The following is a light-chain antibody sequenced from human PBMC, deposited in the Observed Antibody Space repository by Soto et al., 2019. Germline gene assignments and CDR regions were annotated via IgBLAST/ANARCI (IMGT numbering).Light chain of an antibody. Sequence: IQMTQSPSTLSASVGDRVSITCRATQSIGRWLAWYQQKPGKAPTLLISQASTLQGGVPSRFSGSGSGTEFTLTINSLQPDDFATYYCLQYNSYSFGQGTKVEIK. J-gene: IGKJ2*01. CDR3: LQYNSYS. CDR2: QAS. CDR1: QSIGRW. V-gene: IGKV1-5*03.